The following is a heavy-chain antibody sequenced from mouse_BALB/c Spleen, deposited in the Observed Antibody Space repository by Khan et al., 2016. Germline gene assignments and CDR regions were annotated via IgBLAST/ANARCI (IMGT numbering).Heavy chain of an antibody. CDR3: ARYFGSPYWYFDG. CDR1: GYTFTDYS. D-gene: IGHD1-1*01. CDR2: INTETGEP. Sequence: QIQLVQSGPELKKPGETVKISCKASGYTFTDYSMHWVKQAPGKGLKWMGWINTETGEPTYADDFKGRFAFSLETSASTAYLQLHNLQNEDTVTYSCARYFGSPYWYFDGRGAGATVTVSS. V-gene: IGHV9-2-1*01. J-gene: IGHJ1*01.